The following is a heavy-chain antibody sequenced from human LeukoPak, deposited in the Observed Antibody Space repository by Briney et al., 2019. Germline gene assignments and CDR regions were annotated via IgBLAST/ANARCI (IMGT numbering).Heavy chain of an antibody. J-gene: IGHJ4*02. Sequence: ASVKVSCKASGYTFTGYYMHWVRQAPGQGLEWMGWINPNSGGTNYAQKFQGRVTMTRDTSVSTAYMELSRLRSDDTAVYYCARYNPKHSSGWYGVGYFDYWGQGTLVTVSS. D-gene: IGHD6-19*01. CDR3: ARYNPKHSSGWYGVGYFDY. CDR1: GYTFTGYY. CDR2: INPNSGGT. V-gene: IGHV1-2*02.